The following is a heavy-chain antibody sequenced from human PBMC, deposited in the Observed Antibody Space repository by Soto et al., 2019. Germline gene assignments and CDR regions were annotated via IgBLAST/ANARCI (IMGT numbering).Heavy chain of an antibody. V-gene: IGHV2-26*01. CDR2: IFSIDEK. J-gene: IGHJ4*02. Sequence: QVTLKESGPVLVKPTETLTLTCIVSGFSLNNPRMGVGWIRQPPGKALEWLAHIFSIDEKSYSTSLKSRLTISKDTSKRQVVLTMTNMDPVDTATYYCARKGGSPFDYWGRGTLVTVSS. CDR3: ARKGGSPFDY. CDR1: GFSLNNPRMG. D-gene: IGHD3-16*01.